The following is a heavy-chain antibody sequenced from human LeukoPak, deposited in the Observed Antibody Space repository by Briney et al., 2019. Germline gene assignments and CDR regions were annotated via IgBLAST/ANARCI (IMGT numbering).Heavy chain of an antibody. V-gene: IGHV3-30*02. D-gene: IGHD3-22*01. CDR3: AKKGYYDGSGYYMYYFDH. CDR1: GFTFNNFW. J-gene: IGHJ4*02. Sequence: GGSLRLSCKASGFTFNNFWMTWVRQAPGKGLEWVAFIRYDGSNKYYADSVKGRFTISRDNSKNTLYLQMNSLRAEDTAVYYCAKKGYYDGSGYYMYYFDHWGQGTLVTVSS. CDR2: IRYDGSNK.